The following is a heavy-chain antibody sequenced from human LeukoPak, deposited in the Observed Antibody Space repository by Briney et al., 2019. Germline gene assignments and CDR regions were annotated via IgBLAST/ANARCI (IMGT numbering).Heavy chain of an antibody. CDR1: GFTFNSYE. Sequence: PGGSLRLSCAASGFTFNSYEMNWLRQAPGKGLEWVSYISSSGGTTYYADSMKGRFTISRDNAKNSLYLQMNSLKAEDTAVYYCASEPPHSGMDVWGKGTTVTVSS. CDR3: ASEPPHSGMDV. D-gene: IGHD1-26*01. CDR2: ISSSGGTT. V-gene: IGHV3-48*03. J-gene: IGHJ6*04.